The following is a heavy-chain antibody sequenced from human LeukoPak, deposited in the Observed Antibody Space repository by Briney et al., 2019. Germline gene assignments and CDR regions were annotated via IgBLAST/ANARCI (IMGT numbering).Heavy chain of an antibody. CDR1: GFTVSSNY. CDR2: ISNGGGSST. CDR3: AKATDGGQMVPFAFDH. Sequence: GGSLRLSCAASGFTVSSNYMSWVRQAPGKGLEWVSAISNGGGSSTYYADSAKGRFTMSRDNSKNTLYLQMNSLRAEDTAVYYCAKATDGGQMVPFAFDHWGQGTLVTVSS. V-gene: IGHV3-23*01. J-gene: IGHJ4*02. D-gene: IGHD6-13*01.